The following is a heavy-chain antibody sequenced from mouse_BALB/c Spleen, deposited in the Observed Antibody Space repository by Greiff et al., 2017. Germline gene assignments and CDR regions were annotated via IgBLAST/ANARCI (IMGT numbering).Heavy chain of an antibody. Sequence: QVQLQQSGAELARPGASVKLSCKASGYTFTSYWMQWVKQRPGQGLEWIGAIYPGDGDTRYTQKFKDKATLTADKSSSTAYMQLSSLTSEDSAVYYCARDCRDAMDYWGQGTSVTVSS. CDR2: IYPGDGDT. D-gene: IGHD6-1*01. V-gene: IGHV1-87*01. CDR1: GYTFTSYW. J-gene: IGHJ4*01. CDR3: ARDCRDAMDY.